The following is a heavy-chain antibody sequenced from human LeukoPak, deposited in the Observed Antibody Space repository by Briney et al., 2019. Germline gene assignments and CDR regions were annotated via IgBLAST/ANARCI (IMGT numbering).Heavy chain of an antibody. CDR2: INPNSGGT. Sequence: GASVKVSFKSSGYTFTGYYMHWVRQPPGQGLEWMGWINPNSGGTNYAQKFQGRVTMTRATYISTAYMELSRLRYDDAAVYYCARDGTGIWFDSWGQGTLVTVSS. J-gene: IGHJ5*01. V-gene: IGHV1-2*02. D-gene: IGHD7-27*01. CDR1: GYTFTGYY. CDR3: ARDGTGIWFDS.